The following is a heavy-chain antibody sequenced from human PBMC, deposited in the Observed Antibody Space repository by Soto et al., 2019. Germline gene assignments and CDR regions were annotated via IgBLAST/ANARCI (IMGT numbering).Heavy chain of an antibody. J-gene: IGHJ4*02. CDR1: GDSMRSYS. Sequence: SETLSLTCTVSGDSMRSYSWSWIRQPPGKGLEWIGYIYYSGSTTYNPSFKSRVTISIDTSEKQFSLKLTSVTATDTAVYFCAGDYGSGSYRFDYWGQGALVTVSS. V-gene: IGHV4-59*01. CDR2: IYYSGST. CDR3: AGDYGSGSYRFDY. D-gene: IGHD3-10*01.